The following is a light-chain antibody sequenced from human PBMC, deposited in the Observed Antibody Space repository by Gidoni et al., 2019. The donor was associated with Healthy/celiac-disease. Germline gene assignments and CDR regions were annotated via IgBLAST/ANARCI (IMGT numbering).Light chain of an antibody. CDR3: QQRSNWPPMYT. Sequence: EILLTQSPATLSLSPGERATLSCRASQSVSSYLAWYQQKPGQAPRLLIYDASNRATGIPARCSGRGSGTDFTLTISSLEPEDFAVYYCQQRSNWPPMYTFGQGTKLEIK. V-gene: IGKV3-11*01. CDR1: QSVSSY. J-gene: IGKJ2*01. CDR2: DAS.